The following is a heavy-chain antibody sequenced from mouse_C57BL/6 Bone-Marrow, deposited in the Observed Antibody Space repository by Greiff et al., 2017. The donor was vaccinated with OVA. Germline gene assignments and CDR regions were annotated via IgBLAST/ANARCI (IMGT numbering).Heavy chain of an antibody. V-gene: IGHV1-63*01. Sequence: QVQLKQSGAELVRPGTSVKMSCKASGYTFTNYWIGWAKQRPGHGLEWIGDIYPGGGYTNYNEKFKGKATLTADKSSSTAYMQFSSLTSEDSAIYYCAREGDYGSSYGFAYWGQGTLVTVSA. CDR1: GYTFTNYW. CDR2: IYPGGGYT. D-gene: IGHD1-1*01. CDR3: AREGDYGSSYGFAY. J-gene: IGHJ3*01.